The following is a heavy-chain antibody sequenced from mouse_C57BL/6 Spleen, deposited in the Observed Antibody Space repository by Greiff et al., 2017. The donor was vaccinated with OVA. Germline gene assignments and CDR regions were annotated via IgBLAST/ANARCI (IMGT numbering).Heavy chain of an antibody. Sequence: LQEPGAELVRPGSSVKLSCKASYFAFMASAMHWVKQRPGHGLEWIGSFTMYSDATEYSENFKGKATLSANTSSSTAYMELSILTSEDSAVYYYARSTAQAGAMDYWGQGTSVTVSS. J-gene: IGHJ4*01. CDR2: FTMYSDAT. V-gene: IGHV1-49*01. D-gene: IGHD3-2*02. CDR1: YFAFMASA. CDR3: ARSTAQAGAMDY.